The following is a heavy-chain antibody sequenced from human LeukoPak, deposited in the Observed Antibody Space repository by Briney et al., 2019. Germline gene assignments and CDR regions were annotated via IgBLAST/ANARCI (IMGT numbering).Heavy chain of an antibody. D-gene: IGHD6-19*01. J-gene: IGHJ3*02. CDR1: GFTFSSYG. CDR3: ARDLPSVAGPPDAFDI. Sequence: GGSLRLSCAASGFTFSSYGMHWVRQAPGKGLEWVAVIWYDGSNKYYADSVKGRFTISRDNSKNTLYLQMNSLRAEDTAVYYCARDLPSVAGPPDAFDIWGQGTMVTVSS. CDR2: IWYDGSNK. V-gene: IGHV3-33*01.